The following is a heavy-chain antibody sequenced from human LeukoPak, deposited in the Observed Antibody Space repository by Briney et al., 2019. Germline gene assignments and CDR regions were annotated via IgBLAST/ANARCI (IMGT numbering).Heavy chain of an antibody. J-gene: IGHJ4*02. CDR1: GFTFSSYS. V-gene: IGHV3-21*04. CDR2: ISSSSSYI. Sequence: GGSLRLSCAASGFTFSSYSMNWVRQAPGKGLEWVSSISSSSSYIYYADSVKGRFTISRDNAKNSLYLQMNSLRAADTAVYYCARVAPRIAIGNYFDYWGQGTLVTVSS. D-gene: IGHD6-13*01. CDR3: ARVAPRIAIGNYFDY.